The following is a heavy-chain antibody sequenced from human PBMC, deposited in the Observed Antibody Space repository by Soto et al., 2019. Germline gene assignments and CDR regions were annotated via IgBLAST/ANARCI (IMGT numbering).Heavy chain of an antibody. D-gene: IGHD2-2*01. CDR1: GFTFSSYG. CDR3: ARDCSSTSCNFYGMDV. J-gene: IGHJ6*02. V-gene: IGHV3-33*01. Sequence: PVGSLRLSCAASGFTFSSYGMHWVRQAPGKGLEWVAVIWYDGSNKYYADSVKGRFTISRDNSKNTLYLQMNSLRAEDTAVYYCARDCSSTSCNFYGMDVWGQGTTVTVSS. CDR2: IWYDGSNK.